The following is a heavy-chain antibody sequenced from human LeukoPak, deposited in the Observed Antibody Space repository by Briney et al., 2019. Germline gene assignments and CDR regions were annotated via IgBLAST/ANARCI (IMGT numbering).Heavy chain of an antibody. CDR1: GGSISSGGYY. Sequence: SQTLSLTCTVSGGSISSGGYYWSWIRQHPGKGLEWIGYIYYSGSTYYNPSLKSRVTISVDTSKNQFSLKLSSLTAADTAVYYCARAAYCGGDCYLFDYWGQGTLVTV. V-gene: IGHV4-31*03. J-gene: IGHJ4*02. CDR2: IYYSGST. D-gene: IGHD2-21*02. CDR3: ARAAYCGGDCYLFDY.